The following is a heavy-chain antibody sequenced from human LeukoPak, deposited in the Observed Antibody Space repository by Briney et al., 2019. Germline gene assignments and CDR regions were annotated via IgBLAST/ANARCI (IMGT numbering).Heavy chain of an antibody. CDR3: ARVGYFYGSGSQTGGYLDY. V-gene: IGHV1-2*02. D-gene: IGHD3-10*01. CDR1: GYTFTGYY. J-gene: IGHJ4*02. Sequence: ASVKVSCKASGYTFTGYYLHWVRQAPGQGLEWMGWINPNGGGREYAQKFQGRVNMTRDTAISTAYMELSSLTFDDAAIYYCARVGYFYGSGSQTGGYLDYWGQGTLVTVSS. CDR2: INPNGGGR.